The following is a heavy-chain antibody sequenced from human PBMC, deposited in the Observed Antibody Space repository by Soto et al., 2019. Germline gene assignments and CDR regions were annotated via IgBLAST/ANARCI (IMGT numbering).Heavy chain of an antibody. CDR3: ARDRKDLPDF. Sequence: SSETLSLTCTVSGASIRTGGYYWSWIRQRPGKGLEWIAYIFYTGSAYYNPSLESRLSISIDRSKNQFSLELRSVSVADTAVYYCARDRKDLPDFWGKGP. CDR2: IFYTGSA. V-gene: IGHV4-31*03. J-gene: IGHJ6*03. CDR1: GASIRTGGYY.